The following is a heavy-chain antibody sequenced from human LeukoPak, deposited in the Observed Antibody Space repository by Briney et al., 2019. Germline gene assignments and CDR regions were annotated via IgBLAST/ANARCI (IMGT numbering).Heavy chain of an antibody. CDR2: IRSKAYGGTT. D-gene: IGHD3-16*01. CDR1: GISIGDYA. J-gene: IGHJ5*02. Sequence: GGSLRLSCTASGISIGDYAMSWFRQAPGKGLEWVSLIRSKAYGGTTEYAASVEGRFTISRDDSKSIAYLQMNSLKTEDSAVYYCTKSRFYDYVWGGSWGQGTLVTVSS. CDR3: TKSRFYDYVWGGS. V-gene: IGHV3-49*03.